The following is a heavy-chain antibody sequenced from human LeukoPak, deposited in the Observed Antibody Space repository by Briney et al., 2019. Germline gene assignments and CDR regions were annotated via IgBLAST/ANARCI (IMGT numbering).Heavy chain of an antibody. V-gene: IGHV3-23*01. CDR1: GFTFSSYA. Sequence: GGSLRLSCAASGFTFSSYAMSWVRQAPGKGLEWVSAISGSGGSTYYADSVKGRFTISRDNSKNSLYLQMNSLRAEDTAVYYCARTAMDPGTFDYWGQGTLVTVSS. CDR3: ARTAMDPGTFDY. D-gene: IGHD5-18*01. J-gene: IGHJ4*02. CDR2: ISGSGGST.